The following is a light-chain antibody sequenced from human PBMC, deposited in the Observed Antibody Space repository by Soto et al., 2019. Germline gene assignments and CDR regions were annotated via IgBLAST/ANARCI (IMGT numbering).Light chain of an antibody. V-gene: IGLV4-69*01. J-gene: IGLJ2*01. Sequence: QLVLTQSPSASASLGASVKLTCTLSSGHSSYAIAWHQQQPEKGPRYLMKLDSDGSHTKGDAIPDRFSGSSSGAERYLTISSLQSEDEADYYCQTWGTGIHVVFGGGPKLTVL. CDR1: SGHSSYA. CDR3: QTWGTGIHVV. CDR2: LDSDGSH.